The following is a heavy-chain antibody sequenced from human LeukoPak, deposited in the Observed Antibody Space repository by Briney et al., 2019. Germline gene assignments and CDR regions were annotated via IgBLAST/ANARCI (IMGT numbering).Heavy chain of an antibody. CDR1: GFTFSDYS. J-gene: IGHJ4*02. CDR2: ISSIRSYI. Sequence: PGGSLRLSCAGSGFTFSDYSMNWVRQAPGKGLEWVSSISSIRSYIYYGDSVKGRFTISRDNAKNSLYLQMNSLRAEDTAVYYCARVHYFYGGNSEVYFDYWGQGTLVTVSS. D-gene: IGHD4-23*01. CDR3: ARVHYFYGGNSEVYFDY. V-gene: IGHV3-21*01.